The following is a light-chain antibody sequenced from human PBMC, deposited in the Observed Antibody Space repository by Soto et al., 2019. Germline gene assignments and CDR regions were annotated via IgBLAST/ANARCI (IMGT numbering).Light chain of an antibody. Sequence: DIKMTQSPSTLSASVGDTVTITCRASQTISGWLAWYQQRPGKAPNLLIFDASTLESGVPSRFSGSGSGTTFTLTISSLQSDDFATYYCLQYNGYYRTFGQGTKV. J-gene: IGKJ1*01. V-gene: IGKV1-5*01. CDR3: LQYNGYYRT. CDR2: DAS. CDR1: QTISGW.